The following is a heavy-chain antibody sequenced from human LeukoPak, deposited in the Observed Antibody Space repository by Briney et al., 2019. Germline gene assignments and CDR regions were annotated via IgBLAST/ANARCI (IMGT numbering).Heavy chain of an antibody. D-gene: IGHD2-2*01. CDR2: ISSSGSTI. J-gene: IGHJ5*02. CDR1: GFTFSAYY. Sequence: GRSLRLSRAASGFTFSAYYTSWIRQAPGKGLEWVSYISSSGSTIYYADSVKGRFTISRDNAKNSLYLQMNSLRAEDTAVYYCARDYTGVCRSSTSCLNWFDPWGQGTLVTVSS. CDR3: ARDYTGVCRSSTSCLNWFDP. V-gene: IGHV3-11*04.